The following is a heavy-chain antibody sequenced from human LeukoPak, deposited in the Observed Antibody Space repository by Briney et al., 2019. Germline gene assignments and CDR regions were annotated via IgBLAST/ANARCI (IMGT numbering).Heavy chain of an antibody. CDR1: GGTFSSYA. D-gene: IGHD2-2*01. J-gene: IGHJ4*02. CDR3: ARGSCTSCFGLDY. Sequence: SVKVSCKASGGTFSSYAISWVRQAPGQGLEWMGGIVPIFDTANYAQKFQGRVTITADESTSTAYMELSSLRSEDTAVYYCARGSCTSCFGLDYWGQGTLVTVSS. V-gene: IGHV1-69*13. CDR2: IVPIFDTA.